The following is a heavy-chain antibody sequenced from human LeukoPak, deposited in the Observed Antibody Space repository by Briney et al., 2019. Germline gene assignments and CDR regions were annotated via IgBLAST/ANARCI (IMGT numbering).Heavy chain of an antibody. V-gene: IGHV4-59*01. Sequence: SETLSLTCTVSAGSISSYYWSWIRQPPGEGLEWIGYIYYSGSTNNNPSLKSRVTISVATPKNQLSLKLSSVTAADTAVYDCARESYSSGWFLVDYWGQGTLVTVSS. CDR3: ARESYSSGWFLVDY. J-gene: IGHJ4*02. D-gene: IGHD6-19*01. CDR1: AGSISSYY. CDR2: IYYSGST.